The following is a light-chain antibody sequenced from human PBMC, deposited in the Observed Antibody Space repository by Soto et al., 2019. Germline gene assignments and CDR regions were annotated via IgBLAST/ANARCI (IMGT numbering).Light chain of an antibody. CDR3: CSYAGSRASPYV. CDR1: TSDVGGYNY. Sequence: QSALTQPRSVSGSPGQSVTISCTGTTSDVGGYNYVSWYQQHPGKAPKLMIYDVTKRPSGVPDRFSGSKSGNTASLTISGLQAEDEADYYCCSYAGSRASPYVFGTGTQLTVL. J-gene: IGLJ1*01. V-gene: IGLV2-11*01. CDR2: DVT.